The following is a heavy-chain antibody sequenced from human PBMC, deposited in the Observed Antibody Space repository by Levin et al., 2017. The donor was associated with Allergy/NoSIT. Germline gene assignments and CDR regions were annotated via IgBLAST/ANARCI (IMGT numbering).Heavy chain of an antibody. V-gene: IGHV1-8*01. J-gene: IGHJ4*02. Sequence: GASVKVSCKASGYTFTSYDINWVRQATGQGLEWMGWMNPNSGNTGYAQKFQGRVTMTRNTSISTAYMELSSLRSEDTAVYYCASRMSSSREGVDYWGQGTLVTVSS. CDR2: MNPNSGNT. CDR1: GYTFTSYD. D-gene: IGHD6-13*01. CDR3: ASRMSSSREGVDY.